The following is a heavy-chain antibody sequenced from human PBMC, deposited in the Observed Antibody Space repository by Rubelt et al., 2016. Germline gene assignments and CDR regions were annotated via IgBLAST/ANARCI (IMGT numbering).Heavy chain of an antibody. J-gene: IGHJ6*02. D-gene: IGHD3-22*01. CDR2: IDWEDDK. CDR3: ARILLPDYYDSSGGMDV. Sequence: QVTLRESGPALVKPTQTLTLTCTFSGFSLSTSGMCVSWIRQPPGKALEWLARIDWEDDKYYSTSLKTRLTISKDTSKNQVVLTMTNMDPVDTATYYCARILLPDYYDSSGGMDVWGQGTTVTVSS. V-gene: IGHV2-70*15. CDR1: GFSLSTSGMC.